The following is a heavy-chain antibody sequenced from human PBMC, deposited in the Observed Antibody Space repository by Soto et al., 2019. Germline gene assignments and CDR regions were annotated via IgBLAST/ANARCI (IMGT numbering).Heavy chain of an antibody. CDR2: IHYSGST. J-gene: IGHJ6*03. CDR1: GDSLSSYY. D-gene: IGHD1-7*01. Sequence: PSETLSLTCIVSGDSLSSYYWSWVRRPPGKRPEWIAYIHYSGSTDYNPSLKSRITISIDTSKNQFSLRLTSVTAADTAIYYCARHGSVAVPGTTYGYHYMDVWGQGTTVTVSS. V-gene: IGHV4-59*08. CDR3: ARHGSVAVPGTTYGYHYMDV.